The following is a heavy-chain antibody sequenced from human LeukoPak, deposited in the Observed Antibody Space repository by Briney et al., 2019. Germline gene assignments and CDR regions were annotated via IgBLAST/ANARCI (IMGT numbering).Heavy chain of an antibody. CDR2: ISSDSTYI. Sequence: GGSLRLSCAASGFTFSTYWMHWVRQTPGKGLEWVSSISSDSTYIYYADSVQGRFTISRDNAKNSLYLQMNSLRAEDTAVYYCASKRQQLPTGTFDYWGQGTLVTVSS. V-gene: IGHV3-21*01. J-gene: IGHJ4*02. CDR1: GFTFSTYW. CDR3: ASKRQQLPTGTFDY. D-gene: IGHD1-1*01.